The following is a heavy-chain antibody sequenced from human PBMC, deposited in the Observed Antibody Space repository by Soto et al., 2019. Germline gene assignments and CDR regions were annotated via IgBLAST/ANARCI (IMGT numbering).Heavy chain of an antibody. CDR3: AKGEVRGIIPSYFDY. V-gene: IGHV3-30*18. CDR1: GFTFRCFV. D-gene: IGHD3-10*01. J-gene: IGHJ4*02. CDR2: ISNDGSNE. Sequence: PGGSLRLSCAGSGFTFRCFVMNGVRQAPGKGLEWVARISNDGSNEYYVDSVKGRFTISRDNSKNTLYLQMDSLGAEDTAVYYCAKGEVRGIIPSYFDYWGLGTLVTVSS.